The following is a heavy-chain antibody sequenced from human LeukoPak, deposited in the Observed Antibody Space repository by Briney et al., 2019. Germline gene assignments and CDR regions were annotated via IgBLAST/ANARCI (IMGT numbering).Heavy chain of an antibody. J-gene: IGHJ4*02. D-gene: IGHD6-13*01. Sequence: GSGPTPVKPTQTLTLTCTFSGFSLSTSGVGVGWIRQPPGKALEWLALIYWNDDKRYSPSLKSRLTITKDPSKNQVVLTMTNMDPVDTATYYCAHRRPQQHEKYYFDYWGQGTLVTVSS. CDR2: IYWNDDK. V-gene: IGHV2-5*01. CDR3: AHRRPQQHEKYYFDY. CDR1: GFSLSTSGVG.